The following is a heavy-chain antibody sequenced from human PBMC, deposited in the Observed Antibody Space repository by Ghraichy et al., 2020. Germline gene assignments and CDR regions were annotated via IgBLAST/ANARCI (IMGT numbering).Heavy chain of an antibody. CDR3: ARGFINSTTCYILDV. D-gene: IGHD2-2*01. CDR1: GYRFSSYA. Sequence: ASVKVSCKASGYRFSSYAMHWVRQGPGQRLEGKGWINGGNDNTRYLQKLQGRVTFSRDTSASTVYMELSSLRFEDTAVDYCARGFINSTTCYILDVWGQGATVTDSS. J-gene: IGHJ6*02. CDR2: INGGNDNT. V-gene: IGHV1-3*01.